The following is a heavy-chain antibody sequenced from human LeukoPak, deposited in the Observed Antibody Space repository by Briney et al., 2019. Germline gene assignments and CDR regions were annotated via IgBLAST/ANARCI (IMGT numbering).Heavy chain of an antibody. CDR1: GYSFTSYW. V-gene: IGHV5-51*01. D-gene: IGHD1-7*01. CDR2: IYPGDSDT. Sequence: GESLKISCKASGYSFTSYWIGWVRQMPGKGLEWMGIIYPGDSDTRYSPSFQGQVTISADKSISTAYLQWSSLKASDTAMYYCARHWLTGNTSAYYYYGMDVWGQGTTVTVSS. J-gene: IGHJ6*02. CDR3: ARHWLTGNTSAYYYYGMDV.